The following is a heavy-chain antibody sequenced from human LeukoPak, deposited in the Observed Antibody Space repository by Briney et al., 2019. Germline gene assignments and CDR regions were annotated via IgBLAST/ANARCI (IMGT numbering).Heavy chain of an antibody. V-gene: IGHV3-7*03. D-gene: IGHD3-16*01. CDR3: ARGGGLDV. Sequence: TGGSLRLSCAASGFTFSSYWMNWARQAPGKGLEWVASINHNGNVNYYVDSVEGRFTISRDNAKNSLYLQMSNLRAEDTAVYFWARGGGLDVWGQGATVTVSS. J-gene: IGHJ6*02. CDR2: INHNGNVN. CDR1: GFTFSSYW.